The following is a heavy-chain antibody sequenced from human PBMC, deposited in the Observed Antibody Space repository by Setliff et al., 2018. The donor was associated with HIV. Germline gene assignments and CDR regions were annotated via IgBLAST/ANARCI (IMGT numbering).Heavy chain of an antibody. CDR1: GYSFTGYW. J-gene: IGHJ3*02. CDR3: ASNGGWTSGRADAFHI. Sequence: GASVKVSCKASGYSFTGYWMHWVRQAPGQGLEWMGRINPHSGVTNYAQKFQGRVTMTRDTSIATAYMDLSRLTSDDTAVYYCASNGGWTSGRADAFHIWGQGTMVTVSS. CDR2: INPHSGVT. D-gene: IGHD6-25*01. V-gene: IGHV1-2*06.